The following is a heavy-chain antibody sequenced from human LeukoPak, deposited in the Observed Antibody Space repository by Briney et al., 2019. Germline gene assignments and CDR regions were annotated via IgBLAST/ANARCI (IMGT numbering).Heavy chain of an antibody. J-gene: IGHJ3*02. Sequence: GGSLRLSCAASGFTVSSNYMSWVRQAPGKGLEWVSVIYSGGTTYYADSVKGRFIISRDNSKNTLYLQMNSLRAEDTAVYYCARDSGSGYYSIMLRGAFDIWGQGTMVTVSS. CDR1: GFTVSSNY. CDR2: IYSGGTT. D-gene: IGHD3-22*01. CDR3: ARDSGSGYYSIMLRGAFDI. V-gene: IGHV3-66*02.